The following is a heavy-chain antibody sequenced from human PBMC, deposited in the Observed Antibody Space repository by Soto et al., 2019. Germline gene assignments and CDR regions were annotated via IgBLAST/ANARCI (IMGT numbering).Heavy chain of an antibody. Sequence: EVQLLESGGGLVQPGESLRLSCAASGFTFCSYAMSWARQAPGKGLEWVSSLGASSDAYYADSLKGRFTISRDNSRNTLYLQMNSLRAEDTALYYCAKNYFFDSWGQGTLVTVSS. J-gene: IGHJ4*02. CDR1: GFTFCSYA. V-gene: IGHV3-23*01. CDR2: LGASSDA. CDR3: AKNYFFDS.